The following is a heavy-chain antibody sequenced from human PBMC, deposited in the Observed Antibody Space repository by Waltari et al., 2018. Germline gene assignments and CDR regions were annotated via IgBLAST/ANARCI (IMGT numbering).Heavy chain of an antibody. CDR3: ASGRERSYGSANYYQLDY. CDR2: ITGNDNT. V-gene: IGHV1-3*01. Sequence: QVQLVQSGAEMKKPGASVTLSCMASGYTVFAYPIHWVRQAPGQRLEWMGWITGNDNTKYSQTFQGRVTITRDRSASTTYMDLSSLRSEDTAVYYCASGRERSYGSANYYQLDYWGQGTLVTVSS. CDR1: GYTVFAYP. J-gene: IGHJ4*02. D-gene: IGHD3-10*01.